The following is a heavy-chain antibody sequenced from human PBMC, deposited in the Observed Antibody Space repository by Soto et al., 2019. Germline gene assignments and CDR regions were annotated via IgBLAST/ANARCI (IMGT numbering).Heavy chain of an antibody. CDR3: ARDGLAAADPEDYYYYGMDV. Sequence: GGSLRLSCAASGFTFSSYGMHWVRQAPGKGLEWVAVIWYDGSNKYYADSVKGRFTISRDNSKNTLYLQMNSLRAEDTAVYYCARDGLAAADPEDYYYYGMDVWGQGTTVTVSS. V-gene: IGHV3-33*01. D-gene: IGHD6-13*01. J-gene: IGHJ6*02. CDR2: IWYDGSNK. CDR1: GFTFSSYG.